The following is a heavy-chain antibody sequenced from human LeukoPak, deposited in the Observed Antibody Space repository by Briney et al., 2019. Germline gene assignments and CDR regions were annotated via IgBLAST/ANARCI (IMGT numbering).Heavy chain of an antibody. D-gene: IGHD1-7*01. Sequence: GASVKVSCKASGYTFTSYYMHWVRQAPGQGLEWMGIINPSGGSTSYAQKFQGRVTMTRDTSTSTVYMELSSLRSEDTAEYYCAGTLTGTTLFDPWGQGTLVTVSS. CDR1: GYTFTSYY. V-gene: IGHV1-46*01. J-gene: IGHJ5*02. CDR2: INPSGGST. CDR3: AGTLTGTTLFDP.